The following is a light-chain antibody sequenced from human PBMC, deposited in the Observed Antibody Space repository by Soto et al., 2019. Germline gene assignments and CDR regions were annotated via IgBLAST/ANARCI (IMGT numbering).Light chain of an antibody. CDR1: SSDVGGYNY. V-gene: IGLV2-14*01. Sequence: ALTQPASVSGSPGQSITISCTGTSSDVGGYNYVSWYQQHPGKAPKLMIYDVSNRPSGVSNRFSGSKSGNTASLTISGLQAEDEADYYCSSYTSSSTIVFGTGTEVTVL. CDR3: SSYTSSSTIV. J-gene: IGLJ1*01. CDR2: DVS.